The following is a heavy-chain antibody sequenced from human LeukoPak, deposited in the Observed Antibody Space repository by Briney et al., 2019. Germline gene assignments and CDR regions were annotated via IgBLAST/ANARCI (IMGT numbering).Heavy chain of an antibody. Sequence: TLSLTCTVSGGSVSSGSYYWTWIRQPPGKALEWLALIYWDDDKRYSPSLKSRLTITKDTSKNQVVLTMTNMDPVDTATYYCAHIGSWAISMLFDIWGQGTMVTVSS. J-gene: IGHJ3*02. CDR1: GGSVSSGSYY. V-gene: IGHV2-5*08. D-gene: IGHD2/OR15-2a*01. CDR3: AHIGSWAISMLFDI. CDR2: IYWDDDK.